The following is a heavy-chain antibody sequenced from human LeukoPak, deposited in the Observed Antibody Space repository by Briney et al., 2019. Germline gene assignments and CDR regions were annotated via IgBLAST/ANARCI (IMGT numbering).Heavy chain of an antibody. V-gene: IGHV3-7*04. D-gene: IGHD3-22*01. J-gene: IGHJ2*01. CDR1: GLTFSSYW. Sequence: GGSLRLSCEASGLTFSSYWMSWVRQAPGKGLEWVANIKQDGSEKYYVDSVKGRFTISRDNAKNSLYLQINSLKVEDTAVYYCARGRDSSDYFLPDWYFDFWGRGTLVTVSS. CDR3: ARGRDSSDYFLPDWYFDF. CDR2: IKQDGSEK.